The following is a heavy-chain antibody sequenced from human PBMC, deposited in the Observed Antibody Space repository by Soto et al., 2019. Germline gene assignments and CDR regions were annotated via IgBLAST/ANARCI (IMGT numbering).Heavy chain of an antibody. CDR2: VNSDGSGT. Sequence: EVKLVESGGGLVQPGGSLRLSCAASGYVFSSYWMHWVRQAPGKGLVWVSRVNSDGSGTTYADSVNGRFTISRDNAKNMLYLQMNGLRVEETAVYCCARGVQGSRYFELWGRGTLVTVSS. V-gene: IGHV3-74*01. J-gene: IGHJ2*01. CDR1: GYVFSSYW. CDR3: ARGVQGSRYFEL.